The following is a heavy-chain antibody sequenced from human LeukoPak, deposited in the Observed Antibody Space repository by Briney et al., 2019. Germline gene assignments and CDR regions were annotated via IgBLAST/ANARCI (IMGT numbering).Heavy chain of an antibody. J-gene: IGHJ5*02. CDR2: IYYSGST. D-gene: IGHD6-6*01. CDR1: GGSISSSSYY. Sequence: SETLSLTCTVSGGSISSSSYYWGWIRQPPGKGLEWIGSIYYSGSTYYNPSLKSRVTISVDTSKNQFSLNLNSVTAADTAVYYCAGGLGDYSSSFGLDPWGQGTLVTVSS. CDR3: AGGLGDYSSSFGLDP. V-gene: IGHV4-39*01.